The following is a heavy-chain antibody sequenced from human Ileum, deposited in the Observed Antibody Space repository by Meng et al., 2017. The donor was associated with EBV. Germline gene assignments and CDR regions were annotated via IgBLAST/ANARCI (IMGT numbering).Heavy chain of an antibody. Sequence: GQLRESGPGLVKFSRTLSLTVGVSGDSMDNNTWWTWVRQPPGKGLEWIGEIYHSGSTNYNPSLQSRATISVDMSKKQFSLKLRSVTAADTAVYYCARTGVGLAFDYWGLGTLVTVSS. D-gene: IGHD2-8*01. CDR3: ARTGVGLAFDY. CDR1: GDSMDNNTW. J-gene: IGHJ4*02. CDR2: IYHSGST. V-gene: IGHV4-4*02.